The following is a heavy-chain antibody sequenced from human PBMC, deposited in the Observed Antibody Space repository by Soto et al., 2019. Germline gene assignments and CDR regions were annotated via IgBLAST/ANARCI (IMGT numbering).Heavy chain of an antibody. D-gene: IGHD1-1*01. CDR3: AGRSSLASVQLFFREISNYNWFDP. Sequence: PSETLSLTCTVSNGCISSPIYYWGWIRQPPGKGLEWIGSIHQTGSTYYNPSLQGRVTISVDTSKNQFSLKLSSVTAADTAMYFCAGRSSLASVQLFFREISNYNWFDPWGQGTLVTVSS. V-gene: IGHV4-39*01. J-gene: IGHJ5*02. CDR2: IHQTGST. CDR1: NGCISSPIYY.